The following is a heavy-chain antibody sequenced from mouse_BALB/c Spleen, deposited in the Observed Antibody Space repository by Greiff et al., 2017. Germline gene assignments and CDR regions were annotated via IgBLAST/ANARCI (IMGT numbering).Heavy chain of an antibody. J-gene: IGHJ3*01. CDR2: ISYSGST. D-gene: IGHD2-2*01. Sequence: EVKLVESGPGLVKPSQSLSLTCTVTGYSITSDYAWNWIRQFPGNKLEWMGYISYSGSTSYNPSLKSRISITRDTSKNQFFLQLNSVTTEDTATYYCARGYRFAYWGQGTLVTVSA. V-gene: IGHV3-2*02. CDR3: ARGYRFAY. CDR1: GYSITSDYA.